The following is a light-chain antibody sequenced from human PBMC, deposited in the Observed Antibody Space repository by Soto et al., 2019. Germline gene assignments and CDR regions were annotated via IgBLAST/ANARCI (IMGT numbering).Light chain of an antibody. Sequence: EIVLTQSPAILSLSPGERATLSCRASQSVSSNYLAWYQQKPAQAPRLLIYGASSRATGIPDRFSGSGSGTDFTLTISRLEPEDLAVYYCQQYGISPLNFVPGTKVDIK. CDR3: QQYGISPLN. J-gene: IGKJ3*01. V-gene: IGKV3-20*01. CDR1: QSVSSNY. CDR2: GAS.